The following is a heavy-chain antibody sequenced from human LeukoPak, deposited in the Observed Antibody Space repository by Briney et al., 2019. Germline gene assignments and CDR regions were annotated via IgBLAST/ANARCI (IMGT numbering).Heavy chain of an antibody. CDR1: GFTFSSYS. V-gene: IGHV3-48*01. J-gene: IGHJ4*02. Sequence: GGSLRLSCAASGFTFSSYSMNWVRQAPGNGLEWVSYISSSSSTIYYADSVKGRFTISRDNAKNSLYLQMNSLRAEDTAVYYCARDGWARWIRGGDYFDYWGQGTLVTVSS. D-gene: IGHD5-18*01. CDR2: ISSSSSTI. CDR3: ARDGWARWIRGGDYFDY.